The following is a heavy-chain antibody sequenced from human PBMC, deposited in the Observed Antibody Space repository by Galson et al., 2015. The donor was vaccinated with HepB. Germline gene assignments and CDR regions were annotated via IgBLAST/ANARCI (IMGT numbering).Heavy chain of an antibody. J-gene: IGHJ5*02. Sequence: SVTVSCKASGYTFTSYGISWVRQAPGQGLEWMGWISAYNGNTNYAQKLQGRVTMTTDTSTSTAYMELRSLRSDDTAVYYCARVWIFGTQPPRRFDPWGQGTLVTVSS. V-gene: IGHV1-18*01. CDR3: ARVWIFGTQPPRRFDP. CDR1: GYTFTSYG. CDR2: ISAYNGNT. D-gene: IGHD3-3*01.